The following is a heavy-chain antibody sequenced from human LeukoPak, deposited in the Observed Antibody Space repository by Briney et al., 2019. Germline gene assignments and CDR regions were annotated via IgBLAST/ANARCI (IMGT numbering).Heavy chain of an antibody. J-gene: IGHJ5*02. D-gene: IGHD2-2*01. V-gene: IGHV1-18*01. CDR2: IRGDGSFG. CDR3: ARRLKLGSSASWRWFDP. Sequence: ASVKVSCKATGYTFTNFRISWMCRAPGQGLEWMGWIRGDGSFGDYAEKFQGRVTMTTDTSTNTVSMELRRLRPDDTAIYYCARRLKLGSSASWRWFDPWGQGTLVTVYS. CDR1: GYTFTNFR.